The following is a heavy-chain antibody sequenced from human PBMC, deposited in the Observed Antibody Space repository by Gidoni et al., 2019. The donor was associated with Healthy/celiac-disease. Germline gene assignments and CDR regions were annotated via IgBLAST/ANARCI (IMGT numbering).Heavy chain of an antibody. CDR3: ARDGPRFYYYYGMDV. V-gene: IGHV3-74*01. CDR1: GFTFSSYW. J-gene: IGHJ6*02. CDR2: INSDGCST. Sequence: EVQLVESGGGLVQPGGSLRLSCAASGFTFSSYWMHWVRHAPGKGLVWVSRINSDGCSTSYADSVKGRFTISRDNAKNTLYLQMNSLRAEDTAVYYCARDGPRFYYYYGMDVWGQGTTVTVSS.